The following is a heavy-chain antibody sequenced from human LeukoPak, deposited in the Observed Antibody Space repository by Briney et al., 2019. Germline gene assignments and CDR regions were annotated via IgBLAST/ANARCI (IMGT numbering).Heavy chain of an antibody. CDR3: AREGVAVAGDYYYYYGMDV. CDR1: GFTFSSYS. Sequence: GGSLRLSCAASGFTFSSYSMNWVRQAPGKGLEWVSSISSSSSYIYYADSVKGRFTISRDNAKNSLYPQMNSLRAEDTAVYYCAREGVAVAGDYYYYYGMDVWGQGTTVTVSS. J-gene: IGHJ6*02. V-gene: IGHV3-21*01. CDR2: ISSSSSYI. D-gene: IGHD6-19*01.